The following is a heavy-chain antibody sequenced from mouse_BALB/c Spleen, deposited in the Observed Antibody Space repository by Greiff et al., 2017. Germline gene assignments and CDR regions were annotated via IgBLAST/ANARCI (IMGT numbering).Heavy chain of an antibody. D-gene: IGHD3-1*01. J-gene: IGHJ2*01. CDR3: ARSGDGDYFDY. CDR1: GYTFTDYV. V-gene: IGHV1-77*01. CDR2: IYPGSGST. Sequence: VQLQQSGPELVKPGASVKMSCKASGYTFTDYVISWVKQRTGQGLEWIGEIYPGSGSTYYNEKFKGKATLTADKSSNTAYMQLSSLTSEDSAVYFCARSGDGDYFDYWGQGTTLTVSS.